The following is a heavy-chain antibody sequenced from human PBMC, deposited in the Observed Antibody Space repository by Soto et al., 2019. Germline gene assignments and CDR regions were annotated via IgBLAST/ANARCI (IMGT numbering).Heavy chain of an antibody. Sequence: LSLTCTVSGGSISSYYWSWIRQPPGKGLEWIGYIYYSGSTYYNPSLKSRVTISVDTSKNQFSLKLSSVTAADTAVYYCASYYYDSSGYYSFDYWGQGTLVTVSS. CDR1: GGSISSYY. J-gene: IGHJ4*02. CDR2: IYYSGST. CDR3: ASYYYDSSGYYSFDY. V-gene: IGHV4-59*06. D-gene: IGHD3-22*01.